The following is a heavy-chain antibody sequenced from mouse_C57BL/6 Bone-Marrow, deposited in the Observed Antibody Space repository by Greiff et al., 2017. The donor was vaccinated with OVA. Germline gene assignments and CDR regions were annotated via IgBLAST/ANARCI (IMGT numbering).Heavy chain of an antibody. CDR3: ARIGGVYYYGPWFAY. CDR2: IYPGDGDN. J-gene: IGHJ3*01. D-gene: IGHD1-1*01. CDR1: GYAFSSYW. V-gene: IGHV1-80*01. Sequence: QVQLKQSGAELVKPGASVKISCKASGYAFSSYWMNWVKQRPGKGLEWIGQIYPGDGDNNYNGKFKGKATLTADKSSSTAYMQLSSLTSEDSAVYFCARIGGVYYYGPWFAYWGQGTLVTVSA.